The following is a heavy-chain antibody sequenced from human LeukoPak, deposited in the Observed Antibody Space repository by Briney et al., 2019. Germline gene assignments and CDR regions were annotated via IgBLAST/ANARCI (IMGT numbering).Heavy chain of an antibody. Sequence: GGSLRLSCAASGFTFSSYAMSWVRQAPGKGLEWVSAISGSGGSTYYADSVKGRFTISRDNSKNTLYLQMNSLRAEDTAVYYCAKGGDAYCSSTSCYLGYYYYMDVWGKGTTVTVSS. CDR2: ISGSGGST. D-gene: IGHD2-2*01. J-gene: IGHJ6*03. CDR1: GFTFSSYA. V-gene: IGHV3-23*01. CDR3: AKGGDAYCSSTSCYLGYYYYMDV.